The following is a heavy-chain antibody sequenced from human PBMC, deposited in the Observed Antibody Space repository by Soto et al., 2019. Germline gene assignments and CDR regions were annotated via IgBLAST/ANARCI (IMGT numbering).Heavy chain of an antibody. J-gene: IGHJ6*02. CDR3: TTLPYYDFWSEIFETGGYYGMDV. Sequence: PGGSLRLSCAASGFTFSNAWMNWVRQAPGKGLEWVGRIKSKTDGGTTDYAAPVKGRFTISRDDSKNTLYLQMNSLKTEDTAVYYCTTLPYYDFWSEIFETGGYYGMDVWGQGTTVTVSS. D-gene: IGHD3-3*01. CDR1: GFTFSNAW. V-gene: IGHV3-15*07. CDR2: IKSKTDGGTT.